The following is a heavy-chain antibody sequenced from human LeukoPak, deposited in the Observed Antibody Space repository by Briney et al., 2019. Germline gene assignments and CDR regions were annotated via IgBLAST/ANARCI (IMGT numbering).Heavy chain of an antibody. CDR2: IYHSGGT. D-gene: IGHD3-10*01. V-gene: IGHV4-59*01. J-gene: IGHJ4*02. CDR1: GGSINDAS. Sequence: SEILSLTCTVSGGSINDASWNWIRKPPGQGLEWIGYIYHSGGTNYNPSLKSRVTISLDTSKNQFSLKLSSVTAADTAVYYCARVGTYYRSLDSWGQGTLVTVSS. CDR3: ARVGTYYRSLDS.